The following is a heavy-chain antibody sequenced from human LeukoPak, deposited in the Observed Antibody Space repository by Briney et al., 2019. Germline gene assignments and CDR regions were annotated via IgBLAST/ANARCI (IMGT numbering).Heavy chain of an antibody. D-gene: IGHD3-3*01. J-gene: IGHJ6*02. CDR2: IIPILGIA. CDR3: AVGVAVYYYYGMDV. V-gene: IGHV1-69*04. CDR1: GGTFSSYA. Sequence: SVKVSCKASGGTFSSYAISWVRQAPGQGLEWMGRIIPILGIANYAQKFQGRVTITADKSTSTAYMELSSLRSEDTAVYYCAVGVAVYYYYGMDVWGQGTTVTVSS.